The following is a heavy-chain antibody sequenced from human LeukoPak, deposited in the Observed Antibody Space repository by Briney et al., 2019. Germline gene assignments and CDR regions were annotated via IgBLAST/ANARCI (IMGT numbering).Heavy chain of an antibody. V-gene: IGHV3-23*01. Sequence: GGSLRLSCAASGFTFSSYAVSWVRQAPGKGLEWVSAISGSGGSTYYADSVKGRFTISRDNSKNTLYLQMNSLRAEDTAVYYCAKSSLEGYGDSYYYYYYYMDVWGKGTTVTVPS. J-gene: IGHJ6*03. CDR3: AKSSLEGYGDSYYYYYYYMDV. D-gene: IGHD4-17*01. CDR1: GFTFSSYA. CDR2: ISGSGGST.